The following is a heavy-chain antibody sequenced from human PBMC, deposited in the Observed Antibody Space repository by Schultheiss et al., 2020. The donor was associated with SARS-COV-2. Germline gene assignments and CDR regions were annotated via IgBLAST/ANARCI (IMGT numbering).Heavy chain of an antibody. J-gene: IGHJ5*02. CDR3: ASTPGIAALGGWFDP. Sequence: SQTLSLTCAVSGYSISSGYYWGWIRQPPGKGLEWIGYIYYSGSTNYNPSLKSRVTISVDTSKNQFSLKLSSVTAADTAVYYCASTPGIAALGGWFDPWGQGTLVTVSS. V-gene: IGHV4-38-2*01. CDR1: GYSISSGYY. CDR2: IYYSGST. D-gene: IGHD6-13*01.